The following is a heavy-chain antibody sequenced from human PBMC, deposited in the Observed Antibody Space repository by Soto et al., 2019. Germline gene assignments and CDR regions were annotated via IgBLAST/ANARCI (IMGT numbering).Heavy chain of an antibody. CDR2: ISSSSSYI. CDR3: ARYPPDHP. V-gene: IGHV3-21*01. J-gene: IGHJ5*02. CDR1: GVTFRIYV. Sequence: GSLRLSCAASGVTFRIYVMNWVRQAPGKGLEWVSSISSSSSYIYYADSVKGRFTISRDNAKNSLYLQMNSLRAEDTAVYYCARYPPDHPWGQGTLVTVSS.